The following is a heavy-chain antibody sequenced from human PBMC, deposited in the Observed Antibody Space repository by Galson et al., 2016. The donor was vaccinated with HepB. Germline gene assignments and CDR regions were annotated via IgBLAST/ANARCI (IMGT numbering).Heavy chain of an antibody. CDR1: GFTFSSYW. CDR3: TRAVYSSSWLIYYGMDV. Sequence: SLRLSCAASGFTFSSYWMHWVRQAPGKGLMWVSRISGDGNSTSYADSVKGRFTISRDNAKNTLYLQLNSLRGEDTAVYYCTRAVYSSSWLIYYGMDVWGQGTTVTVSS. D-gene: IGHD6-13*01. V-gene: IGHV3-74*01. J-gene: IGHJ6*02. CDR2: ISGDGNST.